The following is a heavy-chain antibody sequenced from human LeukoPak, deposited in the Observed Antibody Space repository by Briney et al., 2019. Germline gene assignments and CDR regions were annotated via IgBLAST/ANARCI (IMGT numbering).Heavy chain of an antibody. V-gene: IGHV4-59*08. CDR3: ASPFDLYGDYLHPFDY. D-gene: IGHD4-17*01. J-gene: IGHJ4*02. Sequence: SETLSLTCTVSGGSISSYYWSWIRQPPGKGLEWIGYIYYSGSTNYNPSLKSRVTISVDTSKNQFSLKLSSVTAADTAVYYCASPFDLYGDYLHPFDYWGQGTLVTVSS. CDR2: IYYSGST. CDR1: GGSISSYY.